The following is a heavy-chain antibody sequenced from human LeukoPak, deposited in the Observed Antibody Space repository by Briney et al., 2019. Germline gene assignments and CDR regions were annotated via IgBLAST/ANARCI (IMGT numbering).Heavy chain of an antibody. V-gene: IGHV4-59*01. CDR3: ARLKYYDDSSGYRAEYFQH. CDR2: IYYSGST. Sequence: PSETLSLTCTVSGGSISSYYWSWIRQPPGKGLEWIGYIYYSGSTNYNPSLKSRVTISVYTSKNQFSLKLSSVSAADTAVYYCARLKYYDDSSGYRAEYFQHWGQGTLVTVSS. D-gene: IGHD3-22*01. J-gene: IGHJ1*01. CDR1: GGSISSYY.